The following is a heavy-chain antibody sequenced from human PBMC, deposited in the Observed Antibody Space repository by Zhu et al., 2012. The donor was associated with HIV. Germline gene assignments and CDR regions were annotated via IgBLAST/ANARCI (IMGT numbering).Heavy chain of an antibody. CDR3: ARHVWHYGTRNDMVVWYLDF. CDR2: LYHTGDG. J-gene: IGHJ2*01. D-gene: IGHD3-10*01. CDR1: GYDISGGYY. V-gene: IGHV4-38-2*02. Sequence: QVQLQESGPGLVKPSETLSLTCTVSGYDISGGYYWGWIRQAPGKTLEWIGSLYHTGDGHYNSLPLQSRHHFRDASKNQFTLNLKSVTAADSAVYYCARHVWHYGTRNDMVVWYLDFWGLALWSLSLQ.